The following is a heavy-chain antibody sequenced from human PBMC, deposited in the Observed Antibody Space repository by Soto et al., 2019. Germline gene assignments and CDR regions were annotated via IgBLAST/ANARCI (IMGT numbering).Heavy chain of an antibody. J-gene: IGHJ6*02. D-gene: IGHD6-6*01. CDR3: AREYSSSSAQKNYYYYYGMDV. CDR1: GYTFTSYA. CDR2: INAGNGNT. Sequence: SSVKLSCKASGYTFTSYAMHWVRQSPVQRLELMGWINAGNGNTKYSQKFQGRVTITRDTSASTAYMELRSLRSEDTAVYYCAREYSSSSAQKNYYYYYGMDVWGQGTTVTVS. V-gene: IGHV1-3*01.